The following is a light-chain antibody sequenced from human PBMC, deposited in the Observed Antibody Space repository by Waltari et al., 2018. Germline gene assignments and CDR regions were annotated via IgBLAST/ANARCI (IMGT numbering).Light chain of an antibody. CDR2: DFS. CDR3: CSYAGSYTWV. Sequence: QSALTQPRSVSGSPGQSVTISCTGTSSDVGSYTYVSWYPHHPGKAPKAMIYDFSKRPSGVPDRFSGSKSGNPAALTISGLQAEDEADYYCCSYAGSYTWVFGGGTKVTVL. V-gene: IGLV2-11*01. CDR1: SSDVGSYTY. J-gene: IGLJ3*02.